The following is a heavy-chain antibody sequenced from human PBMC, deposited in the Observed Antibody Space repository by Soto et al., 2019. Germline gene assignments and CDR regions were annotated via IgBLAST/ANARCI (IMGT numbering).Heavy chain of an antibody. CDR2: IYYSGST. J-gene: IGHJ3*02. Sequence: SETLSLTCTVSGGSISNFYWSWIRQPPGKGLEWIGYIYYSGSTNYNPSLKSRVTISVDTSKNQFSLKLSSVTAADTAVYYCARSWVVAATLYGAFDIWGQGTMVTVSS. CDR3: ARSWVVAATLYGAFDI. V-gene: IGHV4-59*01. CDR1: GGSISNFY. D-gene: IGHD2-15*01.